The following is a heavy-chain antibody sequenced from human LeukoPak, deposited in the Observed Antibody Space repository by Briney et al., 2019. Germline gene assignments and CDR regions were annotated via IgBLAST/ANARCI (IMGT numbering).Heavy chain of an antibody. V-gene: IGHV4-34*01. CDR1: GGPFSGYY. D-gene: IGHD3-9*01. Sequence: PSETLSLTCAVYGGPFSGYYWSWIRQPPGKGLEWIGEISHSGSTNYNPSLKSRVTISVDTSKNQFSLKLSSVTAADTAVYYCARGYYDILTGYLPLNWFDPWGQGTLVTVSS. J-gene: IGHJ5*02. CDR2: ISHSGST. CDR3: ARGYYDILTGYLPLNWFDP.